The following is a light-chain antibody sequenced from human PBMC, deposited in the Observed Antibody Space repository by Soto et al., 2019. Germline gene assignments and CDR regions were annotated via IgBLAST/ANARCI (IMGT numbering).Light chain of an antibody. Sequence: DIQITQSPSSLAASVGDRVSITCRASQGISSNLNWYQQKPGRAPKLLIYGASSLQSGVPSRFSGSGSGTDFTLSINSLQPDDFAIYYCQQSDSVPITFGQGTRLEIK. CDR3: QQSDSVPIT. CDR1: QGISSN. J-gene: IGKJ5*01. CDR2: GAS. V-gene: IGKV1-39*01.